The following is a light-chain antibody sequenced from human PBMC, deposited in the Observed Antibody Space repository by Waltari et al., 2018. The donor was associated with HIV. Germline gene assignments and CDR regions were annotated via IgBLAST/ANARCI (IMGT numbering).Light chain of an antibody. J-gene: IGKJ2*03. Sequence: DIVMTQPPASLAVSPGERVTINCNSSQSVLYNSNNKNYLAWYQQKPRQPPKLLIYWASTRESGVPDRFSGSGSGTDFTLTISSLQAEDVAVYYCQQYYSTLYSFGQGTKLEIK. CDR3: QQYYSTLYS. V-gene: IGKV4-1*01. CDR2: WAS. CDR1: QSVLYNSNNKNY.